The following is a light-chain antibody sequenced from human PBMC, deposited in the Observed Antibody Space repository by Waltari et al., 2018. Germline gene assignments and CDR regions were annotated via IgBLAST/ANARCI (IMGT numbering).Light chain of an antibody. V-gene: IGLV2-23*02. Sequence: QSALTPPASVSGSPGQSITISCTGTSSDVGTYDLVSWYQQHPGKAPKLMIHDVNKRPSGVSPRFSGSKSGNTASLTISGLQAEDEADYYCCSFADSSASWVFGGGTKLTVL. CDR1: SSDVGTYDL. CDR3: CSFADSSASWV. J-gene: IGLJ3*02. CDR2: DVN.